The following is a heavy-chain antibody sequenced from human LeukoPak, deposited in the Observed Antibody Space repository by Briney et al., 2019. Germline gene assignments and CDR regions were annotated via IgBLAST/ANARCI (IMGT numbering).Heavy chain of an antibody. D-gene: IGHD2-21*02. V-gene: IGHV3-21*01. CDR2: IAGSSGYI. CDR3: ARDRGAYCGGDCYLGFDY. J-gene: IGHJ4*01. Sequence: GGSLRLSCAASGFIFSSYTMNWVRQAAGKGLELVSSIAGSSGYISYADSVEGRFIISSDNAKKSLYLQMTSLTAEDTAVYYCARDRGAYCGGDCYLGFDYWGRGTLVTVSS. CDR1: GFIFSSYT.